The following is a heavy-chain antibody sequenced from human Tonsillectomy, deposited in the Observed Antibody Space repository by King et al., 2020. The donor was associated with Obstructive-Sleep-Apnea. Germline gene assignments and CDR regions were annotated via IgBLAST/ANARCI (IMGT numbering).Heavy chain of an antibody. D-gene: IGHD6-19*01. J-gene: IGHJ4*02. Sequence: HVQLVESGGGVVQPGRSLRLSCAASGFTFSSYAMHWVRQAPGKGLEWVAVISYYGSNKYYADSVKGRFTIPSDTSKNTLYLQINSLRAEETAVYYCAREDSSGWSMRLDYWGQGTLVTVSS. CDR2: ISYYGSNK. CDR1: GFTFSSYA. CDR3: AREDSSGWSMRLDY. V-gene: IGHV3-30*04.